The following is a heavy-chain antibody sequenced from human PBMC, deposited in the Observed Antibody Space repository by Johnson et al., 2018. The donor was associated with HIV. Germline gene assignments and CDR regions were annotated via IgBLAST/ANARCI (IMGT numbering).Heavy chain of an antibody. CDR1: GFTFSSHP. V-gene: IGHV3-30*04. CDR2: ISYDGRNE. CDR3: AREAGTSFDI. J-gene: IGHJ3*02. Sequence: QVQLVESGGGVAQPGTSLRLSCAASGFTFSSHPMNWVRQAPGKGLEWVAVISYDGRNEYYGDSVKGRFTISRDNSKNTLFLQMNSLRPDDTAVYCCAREAGTSFDIWGQGTMVTVSS.